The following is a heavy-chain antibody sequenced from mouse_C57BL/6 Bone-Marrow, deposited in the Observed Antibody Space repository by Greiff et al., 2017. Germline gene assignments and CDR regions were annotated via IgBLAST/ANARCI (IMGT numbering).Heavy chain of an antibody. J-gene: IGHJ4*01. V-gene: IGHV14-3*01. D-gene: IGHD2-4*01. Sequence: VQLQQSVAELVRPGASVKLSCTASGFNIKNTYMHWVKQRPEQGLEWIGRIDPANGNTKYAPKFQGKATITADTSSNTSYLQLISLTSEDTAIYYCSKPYIYYYSDVLYYYAMDYWGQGTSVTVSS. CDR1: GFNIKNTY. CDR3: SKPYIYYYSDVLYYYAMDY. CDR2: IDPANGNT.